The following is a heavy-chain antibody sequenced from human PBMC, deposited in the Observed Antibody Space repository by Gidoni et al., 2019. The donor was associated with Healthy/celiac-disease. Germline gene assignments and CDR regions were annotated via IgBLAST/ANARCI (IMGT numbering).Heavy chain of an antibody. CDR3: ARVGNPYYGSGSHFDY. V-gene: IGHV4-38-2*02. CDR1: GYSISSGYY. J-gene: IGHJ4*02. Sequence: QVQLQASGPGLVKPSETLSLTCTVSGYSISSGYYWGWIRQPPGKGLEWIGSIYHSGSTYYNPSLKSRVTISVDTSKNQFSLKLSSVTAADTAVYYCARVGNPYYGSGSHFDYWGQGTLVTVSS. CDR2: IYHSGST. D-gene: IGHD3-10*01.